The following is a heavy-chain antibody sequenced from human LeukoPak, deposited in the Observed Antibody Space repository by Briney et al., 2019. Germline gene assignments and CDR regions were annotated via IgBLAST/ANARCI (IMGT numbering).Heavy chain of an antibody. V-gene: IGHV3-7*01. CDR2: IKQDGSEK. CDR1: GFTFSRHW. Sequence: PGGSLRLSCAVSGFTFSRHWMSWVRQAPGKGLEWLANIKQDGSEKYYVDSVEGRFTISRDNAKNSQYLQMNSLRAEDTDVYYCARSYYGSGTSYGMDVWGQGTTVTVSS. J-gene: IGHJ6*02. D-gene: IGHD3-10*01. CDR3: ARSYYGSGTSYGMDV.